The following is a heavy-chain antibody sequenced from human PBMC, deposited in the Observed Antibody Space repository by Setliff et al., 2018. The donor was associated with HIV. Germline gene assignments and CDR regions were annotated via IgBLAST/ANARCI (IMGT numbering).Heavy chain of an antibody. CDR1: GFTFSSYA. Sequence: GGSLRLSCAASGFTFSSYAMSWVRQAPGKGLEWVSAISNSGGSTYYADSVKGRFTISRNNAKNSLYLQMNSLRAEDTAVYYCARDSYYYDSSGYYPPGYWGQGTLVTVSS. D-gene: IGHD3-22*01. V-gene: IGHV3-23*01. J-gene: IGHJ4*02. CDR2: ISNSGGST. CDR3: ARDSYYYDSSGYYPPGY.